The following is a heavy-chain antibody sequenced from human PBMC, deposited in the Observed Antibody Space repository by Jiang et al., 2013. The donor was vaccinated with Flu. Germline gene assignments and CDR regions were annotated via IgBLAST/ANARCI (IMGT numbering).Heavy chain of an antibody. CDR3: ARGEGDSSSWYADY. CDR2: IYYSGST. D-gene: IGHD6-13*01. CDR1: GGSISSYY. J-gene: IGHJ4*02. Sequence: YGSGLVKPSETLSLTCTVSGGSISSYYWSWIRQPPGKGLEWIGYIYYSGSTNYNPSLKSRVTISVDTSKNQFSLKLSSVTAADTAVYYCARGEGDSSSWYADYWGQGNPGHRLL. V-gene: IGHV4-59*01.